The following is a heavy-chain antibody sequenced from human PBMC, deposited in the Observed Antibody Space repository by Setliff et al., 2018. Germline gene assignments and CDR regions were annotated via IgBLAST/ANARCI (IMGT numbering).Heavy chain of an antibody. V-gene: IGHV4-59*01. CDR1: GGSFTPYY. J-gene: IGHJ4*02. CDR3: ARGAPGAIDY. Sequence: SETLSLTCTVSGGSFTPYYWSWIRQPPGKGLEWIGYVYYSGTAYYNPSLKSRVTVIVDTSKNQFSLRLSSVTAADTAVYYCARGAPGAIDYWGQGALVTVSS. CDR2: VYYSGTA.